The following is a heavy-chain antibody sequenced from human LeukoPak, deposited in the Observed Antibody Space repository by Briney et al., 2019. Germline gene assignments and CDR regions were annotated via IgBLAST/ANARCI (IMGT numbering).Heavy chain of an antibody. V-gene: IGHV3-21*01. Sequence: KPGGSLRLSCAASGFTFSSYSMNWVRQAPGKGLEWASSISSSSYIYYADSVKGRFTISRDNAKNSLYLQMNSLRAEDTAVYYCATHDRDYSSSWYCFGYWGQGTLVTVSS. J-gene: IGHJ4*02. CDR2: ISSSSYI. D-gene: IGHD6-13*01. CDR3: ATHDRDYSSSWYCFGY. CDR1: GFTFSSYS.